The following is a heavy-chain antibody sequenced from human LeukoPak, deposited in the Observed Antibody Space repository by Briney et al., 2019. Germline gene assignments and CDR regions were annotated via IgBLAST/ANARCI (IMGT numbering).Heavy chain of an antibody. CDR1: GYIFTSCW. CDR2: IYLGDSDT. Sequence: GESLKISCKGSGYIFTSCWIGWVRQKPGKGLEWMGIIYLGDSDTRYSPSFQGQVTISADKSITTAYLQWSSLKASDTAMYYCARANSGWYLDYWGQGTLVTVSS. V-gene: IGHV5-51*01. D-gene: IGHD6-19*01. CDR3: ARANSGWYLDY. J-gene: IGHJ4*02.